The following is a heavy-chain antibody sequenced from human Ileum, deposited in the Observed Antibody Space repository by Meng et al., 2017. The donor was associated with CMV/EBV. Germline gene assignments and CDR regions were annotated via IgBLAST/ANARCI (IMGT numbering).Heavy chain of an antibody. V-gene: IGHV6-1*01. CDR1: GDSVSSNIAA. D-gene: IGHD4/OR15-4a*01. Sequence: VQLHHHDPGLVQPSPTLFLTCSISGDSVSSNIAAWSWIRQSPSRGLEWLGRTYYRSKWYDDYAVSVKSRVTITPDTSKNQFSLHLNSVSPEDTAIYFCAREMGAHDYWGQGTLVTVSS. CDR3: AREMGAHDY. CDR2: TYYRSKWYD. J-gene: IGHJ4*02.